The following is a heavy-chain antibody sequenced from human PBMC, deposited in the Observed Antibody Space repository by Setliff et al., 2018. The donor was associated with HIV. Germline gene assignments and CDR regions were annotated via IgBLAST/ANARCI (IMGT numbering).Heavy chain of an antibody. Sequence: KASETLSLTCGVSGYFISSGYYWAWIRQSPGKGLEWIGTIYHSGSTYYNPSLKSLVTISVDTSKNQFSLNLSSVTAADTAVYYCGRAGDSRAYYSLDAWGQGTLVTVSS. V-gene: IGHV4-38-2*01. CDR3: GRAGDSRAYYSLDA. CDR1: GYFISSGYY. J-gene: IGHJ5*02. CDR2: IYHSGST. D-gene: IGHD3-22*01.